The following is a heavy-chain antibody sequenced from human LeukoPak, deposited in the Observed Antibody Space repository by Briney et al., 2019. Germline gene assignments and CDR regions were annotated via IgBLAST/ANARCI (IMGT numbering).Heavy chain of an antibody. CDR2: HSYSGGA. CDR3: ARGLIRGAWDI. CDR1: GVSISNYY. J-gene: IGHJ3*02. D-gene: IGHD3-16*01. Sequence: SETLSLTCTVSGVSISNYYWNYFRQSPGKGLEWIGYHSYSGGANYNPSLESRVTISLDTSKNRFSLSLSSVTAADTAVYYCARGLIRGAWDIWGHGTMVTVSS. V-gene: IGHV4-59*01.